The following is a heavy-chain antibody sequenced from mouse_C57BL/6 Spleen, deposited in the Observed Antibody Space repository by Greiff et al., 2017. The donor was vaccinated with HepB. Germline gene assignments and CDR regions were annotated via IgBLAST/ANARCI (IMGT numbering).Heavy chain of an antibody. Sequence: DVQVVESGGGLVKPGGSLKLSCAASGFTFSDYGMHWVRQAPEKGLEWVAYISSGSSTIYYADTVKGRSTISRDNAKNTLFLQMTSLRAEDTAMYYCARPVGSSAYYAMDYWGQGTSVTVSS. J-gene: IGHJ4*01. D-gene: IGHD1-1*01. V-gene: IGHV5-17*01. CDR3: ARPVGSSAYYAMDY. CDR2: ISSGSSTI. CDR1: GFTFSDYG.